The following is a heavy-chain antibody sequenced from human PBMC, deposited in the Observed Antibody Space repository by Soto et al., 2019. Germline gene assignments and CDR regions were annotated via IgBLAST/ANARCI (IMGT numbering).Heavy chain of an antibody. CDR2: IYYSGST. D-gene: IGHD3-3*01. Sequence: SETLSLTCTVSCGSISSYYWSWIRQPPGKGLEWIGYIYYSGSTNYNPSLKSRVTISVDTSKNQFSLKLSSVTAADTAVYYCARAPHYDFWSGSPFDYWGQGTLVTVSS. V-gene: IGHV4-59*01. CDR3: ARAPHYDFWSGSPFDY. J-gene: IGHJ4*02. CDR1: CGSISSYY.